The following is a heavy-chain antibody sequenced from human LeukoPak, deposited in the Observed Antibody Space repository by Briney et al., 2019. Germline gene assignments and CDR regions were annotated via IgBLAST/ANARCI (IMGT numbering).Heavy chain of an antibody. CDR1: GFTVSSNY. CDR2: IYSGGST. CDR3: ARDRSGESYYYYYGMDV. Sequence: GGSLRLSCAASGFTVSSNYMSWVRQAPGKGLEWVSVIYSGGSTYYADSVKGRFTISRDNSKNTLYLQMNSLRAEDTAVYYCARDRSGESYYYYYGMDVWGQGTTVTVSS. D-gene: IGHD4-17*01. J-gene: IGHJ6*02. V-gene: IGHV3-53*01.